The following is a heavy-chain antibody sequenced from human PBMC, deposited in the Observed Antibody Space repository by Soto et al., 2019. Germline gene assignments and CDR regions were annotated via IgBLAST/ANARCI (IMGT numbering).Heavy chain of an antibody. J-gene: IGHJ4*02. CDR1: GFTFISYW. V-gene: IGHV3-74*01. D-gene: IGHD3-3*01. CDR2: INSDGSST. Sequence: EVQLVESGGGLVQPGGSLRLSCAASGFTFISYWMHWVRQAPGKGLVWVSRINSDGSSTSYADSVKGRFTISRDNAKNTLYLQMNSLRAEDTAVYYCAGDHDFWSGYLGYWGQGTLVTVSS. CDR3: AGDHDFWSGYLGY.